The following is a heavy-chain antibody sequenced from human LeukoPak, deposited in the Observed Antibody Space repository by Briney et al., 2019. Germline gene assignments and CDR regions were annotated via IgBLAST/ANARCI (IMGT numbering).Heavy chain of an antibody. CDR1: GFTLSDHY. D-gene: IGHD3-22*01. Sequence: GGSLRLSCAVSGFTLSDHYIDWVRQAPGKGLEWVARSRNIANSYTTEYAASVKGRYAISSDDSRNSVYLQMNSLKTEDTAVYYCSRVYHTSGSTQDAFDIWGQGTMVTVSS. CDR2: SRNIANSYTT. J-gene: IGHJ3*02. CDR3: SRVYHTSGSTQDAFDI. V-gene: IGHV3-72*01.